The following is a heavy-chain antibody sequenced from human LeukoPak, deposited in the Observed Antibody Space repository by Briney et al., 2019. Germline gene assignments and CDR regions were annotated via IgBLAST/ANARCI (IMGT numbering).Heavy chain of an antibody. D-gene: IGHD3-10*01. CDR3: ARDYLRTPYYYGSGPRDY. J-gene: IGHJ4*02. CDR1: GYTFTGYY. Sequence: ASVKVSCKASGYTFTGYYMHWVRQAPGQGLEWMGWINPNSGGTNYAQKFQGRVTMTRDTSISTAYMELSRLRSDDTAVYYCARDYLRTPYYYGSGPRDYWGQGTLVTVSS. CDR2: INPNSGGT. V-gene: IGHV1-2*02.